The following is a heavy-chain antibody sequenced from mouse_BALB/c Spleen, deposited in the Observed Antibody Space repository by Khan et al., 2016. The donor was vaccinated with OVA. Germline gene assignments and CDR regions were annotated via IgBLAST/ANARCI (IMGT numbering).Heavy chain of an antibody. Sequence: VQLQQSGPELMKPGASVKISCKASGYSFTSYYIHWVKQSHGQSLEWIGYIDPFNGGTNYNQKFKGQATLTVDKSSSTAYMHLSSLTSEDSAVYYCTRLGTTGWFAYWGQGTLVTVSA. V-gene: IGHV1S135*01. J-gene: IGHJ3*01. D-gene: IGHD2-13*01. CDR2: IDPFNGGT. CDR1: GYSFTSYY. CDR3: TRLGTTGWFAY.